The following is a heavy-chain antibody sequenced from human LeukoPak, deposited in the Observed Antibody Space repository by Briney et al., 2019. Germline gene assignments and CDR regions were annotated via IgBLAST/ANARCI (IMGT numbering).Heavy chain of an antibody. CDR2: INPSGGST. CDR3: ARDAGYNSSGYYYFDY. D-gene: IGHD3-9*01. V-gene: IGHV1-46*01. J-gene: IGHJ4*02. CDR1: GYTFTTYY. Sequence: ASVKVSCKASGYTFTTYYLHWVRQAPGQGLEWMGVINPSGGSTSYAEKFQGRVTMIRDTSTSTVYMELSSLRSEDTAIYYCARDAGYNSSGYYYFDYWGQGTLVTVSS.